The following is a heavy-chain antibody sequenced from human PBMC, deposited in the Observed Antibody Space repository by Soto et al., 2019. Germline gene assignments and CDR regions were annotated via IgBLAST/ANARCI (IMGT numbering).Heavy chain of an antibody. V-gene: IGHV1-69*06. Sequence: SVNVSCKASGGTFSSYAISWVRQAPGQGLEWMGGIIPIFGTANYAQKFQGRVTITADKSTSTAYMELSSLRSEDTAVYYCARDFYDFWSGYYPENYYFDYWGQGTLVTVS. CDR2: IIPIFGTA. CDR1: GGTFSSYA. CDR3: ARDFYDFWSGYYPENYYFDY. D-gene: IGHD3-3*01. J-gene: IGHJ4*02.